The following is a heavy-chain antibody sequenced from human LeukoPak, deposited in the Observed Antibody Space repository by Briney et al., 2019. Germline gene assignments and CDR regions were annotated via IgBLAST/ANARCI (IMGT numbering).Heavy chain of an antibody. CDR1: GGSISSYY. J-gene: IGHJ4*02. CDR2: IYTSGSI. CDR3: ARGHSSSWYFDY. D-gene: IGHD6-13*01. Sequence: PSETLSLTCTISGGSISSYYWSWIRQSAGNGLEWIGRIYTSGSITYNPSLKSRVTLSLDTSKNQFSLKLSSVTAADTAVYYCARGHSSSWYFDYWGQGTLVTVSS. V-gene: IGHV4-4*07.